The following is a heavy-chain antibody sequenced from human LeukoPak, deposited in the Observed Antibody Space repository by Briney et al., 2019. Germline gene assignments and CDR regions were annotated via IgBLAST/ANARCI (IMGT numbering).Heavy chain of an antibody. CDR1: GFTFADYA. CDR2: ISGDGDTT. J-gene: IGHJ4*02. Sequence: GGSLRLSCAASGFTFADYAMHWVRQAPGKGLEWFSLISGDGDTTFYADSIKGRFTISRDNSKNSLYLQMNSLRSEDTALYYCAKDIHDRGYAACWGQGTLVTVSS. V-gene: IGHV3-43*02. D-gene: IGHD3-22*01. CDR3: AKDIHDRGYAAC.